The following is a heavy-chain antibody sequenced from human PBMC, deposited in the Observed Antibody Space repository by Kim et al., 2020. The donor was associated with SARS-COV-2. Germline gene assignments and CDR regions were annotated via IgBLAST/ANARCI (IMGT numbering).Heavy chain of an antibody. J-gene: IGHJ4*02. V-gene: IGHV4-59*01. Sequence: TNYNPSLKSRVTISVDTSKNQFSLKLSSVTAAYTAVYYCARERASGWWDYWGQGTLVTVSS. CDR2: T. D-gene: IGHD6-19*01. CDR3: ARERASGWWDY.